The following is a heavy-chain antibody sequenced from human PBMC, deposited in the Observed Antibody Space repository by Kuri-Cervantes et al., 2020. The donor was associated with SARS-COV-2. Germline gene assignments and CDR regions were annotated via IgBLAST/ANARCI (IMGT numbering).Heavy chain of an antibody. J-gene: IGHJ3*02. Sequence: ESLKISCAASGFTFSSYSMNWVRQAPGKGLEWIGSIYYSGSTYYNPSLKSRVTISVDTSKNQFSLKLSSVTAADTAVYYCARRRYYDSSGYYDGFDAFDIWGQGTMVTVSS. D-gene: IGHD3-22*01. CDR3: ARRRYYDSSGYYDGFDAFDI. V-gene: IGHV4-39*01. CDR1: GFTFSSYSMN. CDR2: IYYSGST.